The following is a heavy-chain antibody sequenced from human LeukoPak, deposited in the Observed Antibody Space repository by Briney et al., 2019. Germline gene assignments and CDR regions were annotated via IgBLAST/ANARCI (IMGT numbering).Heavy chain of an antibody. Sequence: SETLSLTCTVSGYSIRSGYYWGWIRQPPGKGLEWIGSIYHSGSTYYNPSLKSRVTISVDTSKNQFSLKLSSVTAADTAVYYCASPSWFGEFTFDYWGQGTLVTVSS. J-gene: IGHJ4*02. V-gene: IGHV4-38-2*02. CDR1: GYSIRSGYY. CDR3: ASPSWFGEFTFDY. CDR2: IYHSGST. D-gene: IGHD3-10*01.